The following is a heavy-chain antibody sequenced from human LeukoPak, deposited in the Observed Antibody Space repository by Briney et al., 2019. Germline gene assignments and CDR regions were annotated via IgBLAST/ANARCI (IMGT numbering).Heavy chain of an antibody. CDR1: GFTFSSYA. D-gene: IGHD3-10*01. Sequence: GGSLRLSCAASGFTFSSYAMHWVRQAPGKGLEWVAVISYDGSNKYYADSVKGRFTISRDNSKNTLYLQMNSLRAEDTAVYYCARDKAGGSGSYYPIAGYWGQGTLVTVSS. J-gene: IGHJ4*02. CDR3: ARDKAGGSGSYYPIAGY. CDR2: ISYDGSNK. V-gene: IGHV3-30-3*01.